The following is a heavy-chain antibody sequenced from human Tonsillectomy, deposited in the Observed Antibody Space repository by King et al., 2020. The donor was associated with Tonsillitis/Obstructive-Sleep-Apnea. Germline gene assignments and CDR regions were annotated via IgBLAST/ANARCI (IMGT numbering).Heavy chain of an antibody. CDR1: GFTFSSYA. V-gene: IGHV3-23*04. J-gene: IGHJ1*01. D-gene: IGHD3-9*01. CDR3: ANEEAFYEILTCYYPKYFQH. CDR2: ISGSGGST. Sequence: VQLVESGGGLVQPGGSLRLSCAASGFTFSSYAMSWVRQAPGKGLEWVSAISGSGGSTYYADSVKGRFTNSRDNSKNTLYLQMNSLRAEDTAVYYCANEEAFYEILTCYYPKYFQHWGQGTLVTVSS.